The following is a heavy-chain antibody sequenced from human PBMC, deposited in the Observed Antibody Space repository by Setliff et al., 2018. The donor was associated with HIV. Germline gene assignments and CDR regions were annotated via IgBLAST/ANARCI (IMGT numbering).Heavy chain of an antibody. D-gene: IGHD3-10*01. V-gene: IGHV1-8*02. J-gene: IGHJ6*02. CDR2: MNPNSGNT. CDR3: ARDSFGGEFTYYYYGMDV. Sequence: ASVKVSCKASGYTFTNYDINWVRQATGQGLEWMGWMNPNSGNTGYAQKFQGRVTMTRNTSTSTAYMELSSLRSEDTAVYYCARDSFGGEFTYYYYGMDVWGQGTTVTVSS. CDR1: GYTFTNYD.